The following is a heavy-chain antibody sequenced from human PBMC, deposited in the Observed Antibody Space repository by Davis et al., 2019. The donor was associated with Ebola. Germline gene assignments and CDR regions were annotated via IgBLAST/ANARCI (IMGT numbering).Heavy chain of an antibody. J-gene: IGHJ6*02. Sequence: GESLKISCAASGFTFSGSAMHWVRQAPGKGLEWVSAIYSGGSTYYADSVKGRFTISRDNSKNTLYLQMNSLRAEDTAVYYCARDPLTNYYYYGMDVWGQGTTVTVSS. V-gene: IGHV3-66*01. CDR2: IYSGGST. CDR3: ARDPLTNYYYYGMDV. CDR1: GFTFSGSA.